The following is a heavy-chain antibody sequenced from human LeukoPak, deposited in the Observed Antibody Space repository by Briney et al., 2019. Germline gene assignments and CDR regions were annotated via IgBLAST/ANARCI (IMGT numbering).Heavy chain of an antibody. CDR1: GYTFTSYG. Sequence: ASVKVSCKASGYTFTSYGISWVRQAPGQGLEWMGWISAYNGNTNYAQKLQGRVTMTPDTSTSTAYMELRSLRSDDTAVYYCARDARRYYYDSSGYFDYWGQGTLVTVSS. CDR2: ISAYNGNT. D-gene: IGHD3-22*01. CDR3: ARDARRYYYDSSGYFDY. V-gene: IGHV1-18*01. J-gene: IGHJ4*02.